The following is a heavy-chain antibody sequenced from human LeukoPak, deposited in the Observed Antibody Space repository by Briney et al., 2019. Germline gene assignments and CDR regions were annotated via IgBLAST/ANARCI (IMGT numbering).Heavy chain of an antibody. CDR2: ITGSGRST. V-gene: IGHV3-23*01. Sequence: PGGSLRLSCAASGFTFSDYALSWVRQAPGKGLEWVSGITGSGRSTYYADSVKGRFTISRDNSKNTLYLQMNNLRAEDTAVYYCARRYCSGGSCYSFRGNWFDPWGQGTLVTVSS. CDR1: GFTFSDYA. J-gene: IGHJ5*02. D-gene: IGHD2-15*01. CDR3: ARRYCSGGSCYSFRGNWFDP.